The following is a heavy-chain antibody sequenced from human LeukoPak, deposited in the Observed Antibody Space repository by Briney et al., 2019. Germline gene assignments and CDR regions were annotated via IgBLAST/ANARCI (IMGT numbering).Heavy chain of an antibody. J-gene: IGHJ4*02. CDR3: ARVGKGGSYYYFDY. D-gene: IGHD1-26*01. V-gene: IGHV3-74*01. CDR1: GFTFSTYW. Sequence: GGSLRLSCAASGFTFSTYWMYWVRQAPGKGLVWVSRINTDGRNTGYADSVKGRFTISRDNAKNTLYLQMTILTAEDTAVYYCARVGKGGSYYYFDYWGQGTLVTVSS. CDR2: INTDGRNT.